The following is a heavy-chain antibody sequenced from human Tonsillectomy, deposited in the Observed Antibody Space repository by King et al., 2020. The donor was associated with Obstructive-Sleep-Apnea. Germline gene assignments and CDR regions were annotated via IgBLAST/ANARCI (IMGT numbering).Heavy chain of an antibody. Sequence: VQLVESGGGVVQPGRSLRLSCTGSGFTFRSYAMHWVRQAPGKGLEWVAIISYDGSNKFYADSVKGRLTISRDNSKNTLYLQMNSLRPEDTAVYYWARDDDQLGGSGGEFEDWGQGTLVTVSS. CDR2: ISYDGSNK. J-gene: IGHJ4*02. V-gene: IGHV3-30-3*01. CDR1: GFTFRSYA. CDR3: ARDDDQLGGSGGEFED. D-gene: IGHD3-10*01.